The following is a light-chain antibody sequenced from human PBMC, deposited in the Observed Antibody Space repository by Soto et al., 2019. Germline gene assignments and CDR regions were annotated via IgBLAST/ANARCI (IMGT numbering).Light chain of an antibody. CDR2: GNS. Sequence: QSVLTQPPSVSGAPGQRVTISCTGSSSNIGAGYDVHWYQQLPGTAPKLLIYGNSNRPSGVPYRFSGSKSGTSASLAITGLQDEDEADYYCQSYDSSLKVFGTGTKLTVL. CDR1: SSNIGAGYD. CDR3: QSYDSSLKV. V-gene: IGLV1-40*01. J-gene: IGLJ1*01.